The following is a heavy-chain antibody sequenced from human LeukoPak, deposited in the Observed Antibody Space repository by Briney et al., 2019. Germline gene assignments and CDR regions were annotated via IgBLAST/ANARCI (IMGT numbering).Heavy chain of an antibody. CDR1: GFTLSSYE. D-gene: IGHD4-23*01. J-gene: IGHJ3*02. CDR3: AREGYGGNSDAFDI. Sequence: GGSLRLSCAASGFTLSSYELDWVRQAPGKGLEWVSYISSSGSIYYADSVKGRFTISRDNAKNSLYLQMNSLRAEDTAVYYCAREGYGGNSDAFDIWGQGTMVTVSS. V-gene: IGHV3-48*03. CDR2: ISSSGSI.